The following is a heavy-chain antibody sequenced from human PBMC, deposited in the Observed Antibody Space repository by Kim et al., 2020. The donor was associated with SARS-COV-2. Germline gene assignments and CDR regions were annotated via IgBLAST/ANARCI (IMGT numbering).Heavy chain of an antibody. CDR1: GYSFTSYW. Sequence: GESLKISCKGSGYSFTSYWISWVRQMPGKGLEWMGRIDPSDSYTNYSPSFQGHVTISADKSISTAYLQWSSLKASDTAMYYCARQLRYCSGGSCYYYGMDVWGQGTTVTVSS. D-gene: IGHD2-15*01. CDR3: ARQLRYCSGGSCYYYGMDV. CDR2: IDPSDSYT. J-gene: IGHJ6*02. V-gene: IGHV5-10-1*01.